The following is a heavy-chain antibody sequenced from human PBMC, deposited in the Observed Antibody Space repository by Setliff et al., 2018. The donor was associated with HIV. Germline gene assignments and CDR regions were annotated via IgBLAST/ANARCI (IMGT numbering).Heavy chain of an antibody. J-gene: IGHJ4*02. Sequence: GGSLRLSCAASEFSFNNYWMIWVRQAPGKGLEWVAHINQDGSEKYFIDSVRGRFTVSRDNAKKSLDLQMNSLRVDDTAVYYCARPGRSNYWDSFDYWGQGILVTVSS. V-gene: IGHV3-7*01. CDR2: INQDGSEK. D-gene: IGHD3-10*01. CDR3: ARPGRSNYWDSFDY. CDR1: EFSFNNYW.